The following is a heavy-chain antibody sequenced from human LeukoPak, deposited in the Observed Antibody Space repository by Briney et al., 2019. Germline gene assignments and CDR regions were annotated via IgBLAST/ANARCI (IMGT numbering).Heavy chain of an antibody. Sequence: GGSLRLSCAASGFIFTNYFMSWVRQAPGKGLEWVASIKHDGSEKYYVDSVRGRFTISRDNTMNSLYLQVNSLRAEDTALYYCAKGIVGTTTSNFDYWGQGTLVTVSS. D-gene: IGHD1-26*01. CDR3: AKGIVGTTTSNFDY. V-gene: IGHV3-7*03. J-gene: IGHJ4*02. CDR1: GFIFTNYF. CDR2: IKHDGSEK.